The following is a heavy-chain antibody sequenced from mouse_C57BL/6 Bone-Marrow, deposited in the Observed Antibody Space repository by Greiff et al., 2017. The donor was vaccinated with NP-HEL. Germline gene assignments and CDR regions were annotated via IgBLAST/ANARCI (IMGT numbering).Heavy chain of an antibody. CDR1: GYTFTSYW. V-gene: IGHV1-69*01. Sequence: QVQLQQPGAELVMPGASVKLSCKASGYTFTSYWMHWVKQRPGQGLEWIGEIDPSDSYTNYNQKFKGKSTLTVDKSSSTAYMQLSSLTSEDSAVYYCARYDYEGFAYWGQGTLVTVSA. D-gene: IGHD2-4*01. J-gene: IGHJ3*01. CDR3: ARYDYEGFAY. CDR2: IDPSDSYT.